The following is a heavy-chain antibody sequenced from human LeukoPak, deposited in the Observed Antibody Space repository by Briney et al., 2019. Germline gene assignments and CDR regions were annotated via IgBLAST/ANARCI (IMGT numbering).Heavy chain of an antibody. CDR1: GFTFSSYW. CDR2: IKLDGSEK. CDR3: ARVNSYSYYFDY. D-gene: IGHD2/OR15-2a*01. Sequence: PGESLRLSCAASGFTFSSYWMTWVRQAPGKGLEWVANIKLDGSEKYYVDSVKGRFTISRDNAKNSLSLQMNSLRAEDTAVYYCARVNSYSYYFDYWGQGTLVTVSS. V-gene: IGHV3-7*01. J-gene: IGHJ4*02.